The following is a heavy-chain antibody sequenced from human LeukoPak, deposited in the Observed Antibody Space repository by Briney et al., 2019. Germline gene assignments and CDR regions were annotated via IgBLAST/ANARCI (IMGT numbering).Heavy chain of an antibody. CDR1: GFTFSSYA. Sequence: GGSLRLSCAASGFTFSSYAMHWVRQAPGKGLEWVAVISYDGSNKYYADSVKGRFTISRDNSKNTLYLQMNSLRAEDTAVYYCARDYRYDFWSGPTYYYGMDVWGQGTTLTVSS. CDR3: ARDYRYDFWSGPTYYYGMDV. V-gene: IGHV3-30-3*01. CDR2: ISYDGSNK. J-gene: IGHJ6*02. D-gene: IGHD3-3*01.